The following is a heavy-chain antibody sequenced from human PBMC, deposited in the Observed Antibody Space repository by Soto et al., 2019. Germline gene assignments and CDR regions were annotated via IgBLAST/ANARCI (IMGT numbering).Heavy chain of an antibody. D-gene: IGHD3-10*01. Sequence: SETLSLTCAVYGGSFSGHYWSWIRQPPGKGLEWIGEINHSGSTNYNPSLKSRVTISVDTSKNQFSLKLSSVTAADTAVYYCAFFTKYEILWLDYWGQGTLVTVSS. V-gene: IGHV4-34*01. CDR1: GGSFSGHY. CDR3: AFFTKYEILWLDY. CDR2: INHSGST. J-gene: IGHJ4*02.